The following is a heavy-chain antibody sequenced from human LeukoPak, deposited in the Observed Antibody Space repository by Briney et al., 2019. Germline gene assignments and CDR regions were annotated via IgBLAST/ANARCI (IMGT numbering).Heavy chain of an antibody. CDR3: ARARYVNSFYAFDI. J-gene: IGHJ3*02. V-gene: IGHV4-39*01. CDR2: IYYSGTT. CDR1: GGSISSSYKY. D-gene: IGHD3-9*01. Sequence: PSETLSLTCTVSGGSISSSYKYWGWVRQPPGRGLVWIGSIYYSGTTYYNPSLKSRVTMSVDTSKNQFSLKLTSVTAADTAVYYCARARYVNSFYAFDIWGQGTLVTVSS.